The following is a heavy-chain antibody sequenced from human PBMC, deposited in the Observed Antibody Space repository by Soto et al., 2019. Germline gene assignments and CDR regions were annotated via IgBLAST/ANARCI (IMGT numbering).Heavy chain of an antibody. D-gene: IGHD2-2*01. CDR1: VFTFSSYG. CDR3: ARGKYRERMDV. V-gene: IGHV3-33*01. J-gene: IGHJ6*02. Sequence: SGWSLRLSCAPSVFTFSSYGMHWVRQAPGKGLEWVAVIWYDGSNKYYADSVKGRFTISRDNSKNTLYLQMNSLRAEDTAVYYCARGKYRERMDVWGQGTTVTVSS. CDR2: IWYDGSNK.